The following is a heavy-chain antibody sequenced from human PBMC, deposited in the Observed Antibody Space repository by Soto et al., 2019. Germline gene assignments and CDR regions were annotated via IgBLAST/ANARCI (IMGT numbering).Heavy chain of an antibody. D-gene: IGHD2-2*01. CDR1: RFTFSTYE. Sequence: GGSLRLSCAASRFTFSTYEMNWVRQAPGKGLEWVSYISTSGSTVYYADSVKGRFTISRDNARNSLYLQMNSLRDEDTALYYCVRYCSTTLCNGVATRTFDYWGQGTLVTVSS. CDR2: ISTSGSTV. J-gene: IGHJ4*02. CDR3: VRYCSTTLCNGVATRTFDY. V-gene: IGHV3-48*03.